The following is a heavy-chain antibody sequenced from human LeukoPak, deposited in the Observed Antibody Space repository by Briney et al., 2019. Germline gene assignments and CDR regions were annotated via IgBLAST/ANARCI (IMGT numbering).Heavy chain of an antibody. J-gene: IGHJ4*02. CDR2: LYSDGNT. Sequence: QTGGSLRLSCALSGFTVITNDMTCVRQAPGKGLEWVSVLYSDGNTKYADSVQGRFTISRDNSKNTLYLEMNSLSPDDTAVYYCARGVEPLAANTLAYWGQGTLVTVSS. V-gene: IGHV3-53*01. D-gene: IGHD1-14*01. CDR1: GFTVITND. CDR3: ARGVEPLAANTLAY.